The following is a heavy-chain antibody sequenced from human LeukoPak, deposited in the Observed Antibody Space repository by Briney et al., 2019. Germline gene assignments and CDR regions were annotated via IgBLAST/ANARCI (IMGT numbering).Heavy chain of an antibody. V-gene: IGHV4-4*07. CDR1: GGSISSYY. CDR3: ARHPNYGGNPFDY. CDR2: IYTSGST. D-gene: IGHD4-23*01. Sequence: SETLSLTCTVSGGSISSYYWSWIRQPAGKGLEWIGHIYTSGSTNYNPSLKSRVTISVDRSKNQFSLKLSSVTAADTAVYYCARHPNYGGNPFDYWGQGALVTVSS. J-gene: IGHJ4*02.